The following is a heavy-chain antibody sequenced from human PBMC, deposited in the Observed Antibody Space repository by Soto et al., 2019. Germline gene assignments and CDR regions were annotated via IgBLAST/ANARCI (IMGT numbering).Heavy chain of an antibody. Sequence: QVQLQESGPGLVKPSETLSVTCTVSGGSVSSRSHFWSWIRQPPGGGLQWIGYIFYSGSTNYNPSLKSRATLSVDTSRNQFSLRLTSVTAADTAFYYCARHDAESGSNKIDPWGQGTLVTVSS. CDR3: ARHDAESGSNKIDP. CDR2: IFYSGST. CDR1: GGSVSSRSHF. V-gene: IGHV4-61*01. J-gene: IGHJ5*02. D-gene: IGHD1-26*01.